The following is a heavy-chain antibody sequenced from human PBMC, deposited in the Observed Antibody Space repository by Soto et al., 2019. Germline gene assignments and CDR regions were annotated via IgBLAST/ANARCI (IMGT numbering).Heavy chain of an antibody. J-gene: IGHJ3*01. CDR1: GFTFSNYS. CDR2: IWHDGSQK. CDR3: EGRDDPFHV. V-gene: IGHV3-33*01. Sequence: QVQLVESGGGVVQPGTSLRLSCVASGFTFSNYSIHWVRQAPGRGLEWVAVIWHDGSQKYLTDSVRGRFTISRDNSKNTVYLHMNSLRVEDTAVYYCEGRDDPFHVWGRGTMVTVSS.